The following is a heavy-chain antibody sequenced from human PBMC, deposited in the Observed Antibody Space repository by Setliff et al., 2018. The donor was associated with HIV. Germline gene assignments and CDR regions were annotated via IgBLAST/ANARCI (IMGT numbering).Heavy chain of an antibody. CDR2: VDYSGDT. CDR3: ARVEYYYDSSGYYYDY. J-gene: IGHJ4*02. CDR1: GATIHYHY. D-gene: IGHD3-22*01. V-gene: IGHV4-59*11. Sequence: SETLSLTCSISGATIHYHYWSWIRQPPGKGLEWIGYVDYSGDTEYNPSLQSRATISRDPSKSQVSLKLNSVTAADTAVYYCARVEYYYDSSGYYYDYWGQGTLVTVSS.